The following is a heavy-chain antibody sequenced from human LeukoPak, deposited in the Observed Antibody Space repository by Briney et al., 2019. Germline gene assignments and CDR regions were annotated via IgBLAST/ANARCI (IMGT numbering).Heavy chain of an antibody. J-gene: IGHJ5*02. Sequence: NPSETLSLTCTVSGGSISSYYWSRIRQPPGKGLEWIGYIYYSGSTNYNPSLKSRVTISVDTSKNQFSLKLSSVTAADTAVYYCARRGIAARSVFWFDPWGQGTLVTVSS. CDR2: IYYSGST. V-gene: IGHV4-59*12. D-gene: IGHD6-6*01. CDR1: GGSISSYY. CDR3: ARRGIAARSVFWFDP.